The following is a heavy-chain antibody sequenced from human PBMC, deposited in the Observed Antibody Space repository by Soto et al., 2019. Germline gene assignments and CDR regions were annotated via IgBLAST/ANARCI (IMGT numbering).Heavy chain of an antibody. Sequence: QVQLQESGPGLVKPLETLSLTCTVSGGSITNDGSYWSWVRQHPGKGLEWIGYIYDAGTTYRNPSLKNRLSMSVDTSRKRFSLEMTSVTAADTAVYYCARLYAGTDAFEAWGQGTMVTVSS. CDR1: GGSITNDGSY. CDR3: ARLYAGTDAFEA. D-gene: IGHD6-13*01. CDR2: IYDAGTT. V-gene: IGHV4-31*03. J-gene: IGHJ3*01.